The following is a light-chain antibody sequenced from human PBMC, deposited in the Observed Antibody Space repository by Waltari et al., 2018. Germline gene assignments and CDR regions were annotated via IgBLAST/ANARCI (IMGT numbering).Light chain of an antibody. J-gene: IGKJ4*01. V-gene: IGKV1-33*01. CDR1: QDISKN. Sequence: DIQMTQSPSSLSASVGDRVTITCQARQDISKNIHWFQQKPGKAPNLLIYDASNLHTGVPSRFSGSKSGTDFTFTISSLQPEDIATYYCQQYDNLPLAFGGGTKVEIK. CDR3: QQYDNLPLA. CDR2: DAS.